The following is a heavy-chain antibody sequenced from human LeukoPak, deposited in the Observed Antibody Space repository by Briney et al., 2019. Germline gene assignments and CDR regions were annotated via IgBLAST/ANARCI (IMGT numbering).Heavy chain of an antibody. CDR3: AKSKSKGGIIAVAGTVLDY. J-gene: IGHJ4*02. CDR2: IIGSGGST. D-gene: IGHD6-19*01. CDR1: GFSFSSFA. Sequence: GGSLRLSCEASGFSFSSFAMSWVRQPPGKGLEWVSAIIGSGGSTYYADSVKGRFTISRDNSKNTLYLQMNSLRAEDTAVYYCAKSKSKGGIIAVAGTVLDYWGQGTLVTVSS. V-gene: IGHV3-23*01.